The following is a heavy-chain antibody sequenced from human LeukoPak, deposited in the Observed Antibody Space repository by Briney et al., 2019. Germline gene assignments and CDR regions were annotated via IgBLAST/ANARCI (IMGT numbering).Heavy chain of an antibody. D-gene: IGHD3-10*01. Sequence: PGGSLRLSCAASGFTVSDNHMTWVRQAPGKGLECVSVIFGGGDTHYADSVKGRFTISRDSSKNKVYLQMKSLQVDDTAVYYCAGAGGNSHLGQGTPVTVSS. J-gene: IGHJ4*02. V-gene: IGHV3-66*01. CDR1: GFTVSDNH. CDR3: AGAGGNSH. CDR2: IFGGGDT.